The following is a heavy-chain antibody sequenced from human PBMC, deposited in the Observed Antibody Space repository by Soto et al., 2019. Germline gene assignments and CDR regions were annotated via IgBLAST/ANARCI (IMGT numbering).Heavy chain of an antibody. Sequence: QVQLAQSANEVKKPGASVRVSCKAAGYTFIRYGIAWVRQAPGQGLEWMGWISPYNDYTVYAQKFQGRVSMTADTSTRKVYMDLRGLKSDETAVYYCARGGYYDNSWGKLSHYGLDVWGQGTSVSVSS. CDR2: ISPYNDYT. V-gene: IGHV1-18*01. CDR1: GYTFIRYG. CDR3: ARGGYYDNSWGKLSHYGLDV. D-gene: IGHD3-16*01. J-gene: IGHJ6*02.